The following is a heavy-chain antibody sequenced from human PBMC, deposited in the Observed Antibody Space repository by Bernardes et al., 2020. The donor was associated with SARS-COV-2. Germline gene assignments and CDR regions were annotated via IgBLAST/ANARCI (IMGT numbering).Heavy chain of an antibody. CDR2: ITGSSGNI. D-gene: IGHD3-10*01. J-gene: IGHJ6*02. V-gene: IGHV3-23*01. Sequence: GGSLRLSCATSGFTFNNYAMSWVRQAPGKGLEWVSAITGSSGNIYYANSVKGRFTISRDNSKNTLYLQMNSLRAEDTAIYYCARVSFGDTGARGMDVWGQGTTVTVSS. CDR1: GFTFNNYA. CDR3: ARVSFGDTGARGMDV.